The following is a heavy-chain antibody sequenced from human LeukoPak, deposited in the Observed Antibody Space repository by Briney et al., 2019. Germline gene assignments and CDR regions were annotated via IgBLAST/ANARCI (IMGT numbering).Heavy chain of an antibody. J-gene: IGHJ3*02. V-gene: IGHV3-21*01. Sequence: GGSLRLSCAASGFTFSTYSMNWVRQAPGKGLEWVSSISSSSTYIYHADSVKGRFTISRDNAKKSLYLQMNSLRAEDTAVYYCARELQDAFDIWGRGTMVIVSS. CDR1: GFTFSTYS. CDR2: ISSSSTYI. CDR3: ARELQDAFDI. D-gene: IGHD4-11*01.